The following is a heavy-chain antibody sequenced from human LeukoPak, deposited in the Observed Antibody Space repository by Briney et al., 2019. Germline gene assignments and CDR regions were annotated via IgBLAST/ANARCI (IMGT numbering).Heavy chain of an antibody. CDR1: GFTLSRLG. CDR3: AKEGDEFRGYLDV. J-gene: IGHJ6*03. D-gene: IGHD3-16*01. Sequence: GRSLTLSCAASGFTLSRLGMQWVRQAPGKGREGVAVIHNDGTQGQYAASVNGPFTISKDNSQNTLYLQMNNLRDDDTAVYYCAKEGDEFRGYLDVWGKGTTVTVSS. V-gene: IGHV3-33*06. CDR2: IHNDGTQG.